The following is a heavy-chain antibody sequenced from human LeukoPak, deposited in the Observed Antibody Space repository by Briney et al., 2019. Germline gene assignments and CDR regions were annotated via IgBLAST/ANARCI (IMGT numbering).Heavy chain of an antibody. Sequence: SETLSLTCSVSGGSLSSYYWSWLRQPPGKKFEWIGHIFSSATTNYNPSLKSRVTISADSSNNQFSLKVTSVTAADTAVYFCVRHPKFSSGPIDSWGQGTLVTVSS. CDR1: GGSLSSYY. CDR3: VRHPKFSSGPIDS. J-gene: IGHJ4*02. CDR2: IFSSATT. V-gene: IGHV4-59*08. D-gene: IGHD6-19*01.